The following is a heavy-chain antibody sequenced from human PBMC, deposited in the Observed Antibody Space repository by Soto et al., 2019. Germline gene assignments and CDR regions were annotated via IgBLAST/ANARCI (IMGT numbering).Heavy chain of an antibody. D-gene: IGHD6-19*01. V-gene: IGHV3-23*01. CDR2: ISGSGGST. J-gene: IGHJ6*02. CDR1: GFTFDDYA. CDR3: AKTSGGAVAVRYPYYGMDV. Sequence: GGSLRLSCAASGFTFDDYAMHWVRQAPGKGLEWVSGISGSGGSTYYADSVKGRFTISRDNSKNTLYLQMNSLRAEDTAVYYCAKTSGGAVAVRYPYYGMDVWGQVTTVTFSS.